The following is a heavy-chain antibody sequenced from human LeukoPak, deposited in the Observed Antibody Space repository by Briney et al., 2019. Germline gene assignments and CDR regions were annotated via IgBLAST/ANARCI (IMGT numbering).Heavy chain of an antibody. CDR3: ARAQGRYFDWAYFDY. Sequence: PGRSLRLFCAASGFTFSSYAMHWVRQAPGKGLEWVAVISYDGSNKYYADSVKGRFTISRDNSKNTLYLQMNSLRAEDTAVYYCARAQGRYFDWAYFDYWGQGTLVTVSS. CDR1: GFTFSSYA. D-gene: IGHD3-9*01. J-gene: IGHJ4*02. V-gene: IGHV3-30-3*01. CDR2: ISYDGSNK.